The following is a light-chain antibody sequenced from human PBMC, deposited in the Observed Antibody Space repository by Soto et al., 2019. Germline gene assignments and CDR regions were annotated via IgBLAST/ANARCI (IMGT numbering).Light chain of an antibody. V-gene: IGKV1-5*01. CDR1: QSISSW. CDR2: DAS. CDR3: QQYNSYPWT. Sequence: DIQMTQSTSTLSASVGDRVTITCRASQSISSWLAWYQQKPGKAPKLLIYDASSLESGVPSRFSGSGSGTEFTLTISSLQPDDFATYYCQQYNSYPWTFGQGTTVDIK. J-gene: IGKJ1*01.